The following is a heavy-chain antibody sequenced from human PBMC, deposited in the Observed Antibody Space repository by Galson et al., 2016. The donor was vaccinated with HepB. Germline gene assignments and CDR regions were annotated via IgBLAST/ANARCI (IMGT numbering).Heavy chain of an antibody. V-gene: IGHV4-59*01. CDR1: GGSFNSYY. J-gene: IGHJ5*02. D-gene: IGHD3-10*01. CDR2: IYYTGST. CDR3: ASMQSFGDPT. Sequence: SETLYLTCTVSGGSFNSYYWTWIRQPPGKGLEWIGYIYYTGSTNYSPSLKSRVTISLATSKTQFSLRLVSVTAADTRVFYCASMQSFGDPTWGQGTLVTVSS.